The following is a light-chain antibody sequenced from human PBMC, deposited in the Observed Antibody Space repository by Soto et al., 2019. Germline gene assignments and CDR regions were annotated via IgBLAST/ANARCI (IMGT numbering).Light chain of an antibody. CDR3: SSDAGAVV. CDR1: SSNVESYNL. V-gene: IGLV2-23*01. J-gene: IGLJ2*01. Sequence: QSALTQPASVSGSPGQSITISCTRTSSNVESYNLVSWYQHPPGKAPKLIIYEGSERPSGVSNRFSGAQSGHSASLTISGLQAEDEADYYCSSDAGAVVFGGGTQLTVL. CDR2: EGS.